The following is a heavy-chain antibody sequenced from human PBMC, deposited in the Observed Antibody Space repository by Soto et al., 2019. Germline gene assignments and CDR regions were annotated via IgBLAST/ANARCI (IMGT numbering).Heavy chain of an antibody. CDR1: SDSISTFY. CDR3: AREYSLAVLAPGY. V-gene: IGHV4-59*12. Sequence: SETLSPTCTVSSDSISTFYWSWIRQPPRKGLEWIGYIYYSGSTNYNPSLRSRVTISVDTSKNQFSLKLSSVTAADTALYYCAREYSLAVLAPGYWGQGTLVTVSS. J-gene: IGHJ4*02. CDR2: IYYSGST. D-gene: IGHD5-12*01.